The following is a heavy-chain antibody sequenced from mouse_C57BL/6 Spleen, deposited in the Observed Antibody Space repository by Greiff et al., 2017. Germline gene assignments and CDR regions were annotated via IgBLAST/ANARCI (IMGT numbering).Heavy chain of an antibody. J-gene: IGHJ1*03. CDR2: INYDGSST. CDR3: ARLPGFDV. D-gene: IGHD5-5*01. CDR1: GFTFSDYY. Sequence: EVQLVESEGGLVQPGSSMKLSCTASGFTFSDYYMAWVRQVPEKGLEWVANINYDGSSTYYLDSLKSRFIISRDNAKNILYLQMSSLKSEDTATYYCARLPGFDVWGTGTTVTVSS. V-gene: IGHV5-16*01.